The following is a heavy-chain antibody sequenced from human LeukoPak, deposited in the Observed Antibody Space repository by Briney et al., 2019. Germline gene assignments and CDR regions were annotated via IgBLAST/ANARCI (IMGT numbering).Heavy chain of an antibody. CDR1: GGSISSYY. V-gene: IGHV3-66*01. Sequence: ETLSLTCTVSGGSISSYYWSWVRQPPGKGLEWVSVLYSGGSTFYADSVKGRFIISRDNSKNTVFLQMNSLRAEDTAVYYCARVQGHALPTNALDFWGQGTMVTVSS. J-gene: IGHJ3*01. D-gene: IGHD5-12*01. CDR3: ARVQGHALPTNALDF. CDR2: LYSGGST.